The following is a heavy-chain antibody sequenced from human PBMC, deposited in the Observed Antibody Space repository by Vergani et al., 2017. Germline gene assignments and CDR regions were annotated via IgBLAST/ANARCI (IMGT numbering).Heavy chain of an antibody. V-gene: IGHV5-51*01. Sequence: EVQLVQSGAEVKKPGESLKISCKGSRYSFTSYWIGWVRQMPGKGLEWMGIIYPGDSDTRYSPSFQGQVTISAGKSISTSYLQWSSPKASGTAMYYWGGHWVYCSSTSCYPGRGWFDPWGQGTLVTVSS. J-gene: IGHJ5*02. D-gene: IGHD2-2*01. CDR3: GGHWVYCSSTSCYPGRGWFDP. CDR1: RYSFTSYW. CDR2: IYPGDSDT.